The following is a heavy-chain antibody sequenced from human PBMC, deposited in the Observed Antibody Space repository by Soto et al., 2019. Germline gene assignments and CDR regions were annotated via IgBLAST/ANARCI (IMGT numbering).Heavy chain of an antibody. J-gene: IGHJ3*02. D-gene: IGHD1-1*01. V-gene: IGHV1-18*01. Sequence: QVQLVQSGAEVKKPGASVKVSCKASGYTFTSYGISWVRQAPGQGLEWMGWISAYNGNTNYAQKLQGRVTMTTDTSMSTAYMELRSLRSDDTAVYYCARYETTGTSPPGAFDIWGQGTMVTVSS. CDR1: GYTFTSYG. CDR2: ISAYNGNT. CDR3: ARYETTGTSPPGAFDI.